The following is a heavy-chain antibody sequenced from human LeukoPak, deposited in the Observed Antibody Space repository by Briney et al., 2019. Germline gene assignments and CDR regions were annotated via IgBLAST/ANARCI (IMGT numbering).Heavy chain of an antibody. D-gene: IGHD5-24*01. CDR2: IFYGGSA. CDR1: GGSISNSRYY. Sequence: SETLSLTCTVSGGSISNSRYYWGWIRQPPGKGLEWIASIFYGGSAYYNPSLKSRVTISVDTSKNQFSLKLSSVTAADTAVYYCASRQRWLQFGGWGQGTLVTVSS. J-gene: IGHJ4*02. V-gene: IGHV4-39*01. CDR3: ASRQRWLQFGG.